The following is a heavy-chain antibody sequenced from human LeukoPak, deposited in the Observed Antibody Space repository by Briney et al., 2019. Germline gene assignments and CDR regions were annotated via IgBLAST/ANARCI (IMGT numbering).Heavy chain of an antibody. CDR2: IHYSGST. CDR1: GGSIRTYY. Sequence: SETLSLTCTVSGGSIRTYYWSWIRQPPGKGLEWIGYIHYSGSTNYNPSLKSRVSMSVDTSKNQFSLKLSSVTAADTAVYYCARGTVTTYYFDLWGQGTLVAVSS. D-gene: IGHD4-17*01. CDR3: ARGTVTTYYFDL. J-gene: IGHJ4*02. V-gene: IGHV4-59*01.